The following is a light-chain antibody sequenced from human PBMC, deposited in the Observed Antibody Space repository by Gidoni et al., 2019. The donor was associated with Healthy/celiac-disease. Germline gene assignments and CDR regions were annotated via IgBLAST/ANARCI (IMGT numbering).Light chain of an antibody. J-gene: IGKJ5*01. V-gene: IGKV3-20*01. CDR1: QSVTSNY. Sequence: DIVLTQSPGTLSLSPGERATLSCRASQSVTSNYLAWYQQKPGRSPRLLISGASSRATGVPDRFSGSGSGTDFTLTISRLESEDFAVYYCQQYGSSRITFGQGTRLQIK. CDR2: GAS. CDR3: QQYGSSRIT.